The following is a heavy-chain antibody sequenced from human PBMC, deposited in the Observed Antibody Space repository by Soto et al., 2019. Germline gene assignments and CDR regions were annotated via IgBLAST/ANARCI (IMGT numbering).Heavy chain of an antibody. CDR2: IYYSGRT. Sequence: QVQLQESGPGLVKPSQTLSLTCTVSGGSISSGGYYWSWIRQHPGKGLEWIGYIYYSGRTYYNPSPKSLVNIAVDTSKNLSSLKLSSVTAADTAVYYCATHQLSWGGYSYFDYWGQGTLVTVSS. J-gene: IGHJ4*02. CDR1: GGSISSGGYY. D-gene: IGHD3-3*01. V-gene: IGHV4-31*01. CDR3: ATHQLSWGGYSYFDY.